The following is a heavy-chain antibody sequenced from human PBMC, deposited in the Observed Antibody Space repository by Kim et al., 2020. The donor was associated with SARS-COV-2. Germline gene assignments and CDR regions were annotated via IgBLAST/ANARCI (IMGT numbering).Heavy chain of an antibody. CDR1: GGTFSSYA. CDR3: ASSPDQLPLPGDYYYYGMDV. D-gene: IGHD2-2*01. Sequence: SVKVSCKASGGTFSSYAISWVRQAPGQGLEWMGGIITIFGTANYAQKFQGRVTITADESTSTAYMELSSLRSEDTAVYYCASSPDQLPLPGDYYYYGMDVWGQGTTVTVSS. J-gene: IGHJ6*02. CDR2: IITIFGTA. V-gene: IGHV1-69*13.